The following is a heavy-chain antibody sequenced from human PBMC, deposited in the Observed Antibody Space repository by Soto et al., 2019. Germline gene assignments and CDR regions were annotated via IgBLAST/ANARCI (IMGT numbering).Heavy chain of an antibody. CDR1: GFTFSNYW. D-gene: IGHD4-17*01. Sequence: EVQLVESGGGLVQPGGSLRLTCGASGFTFSNYWMQWGRQAPGKGLVWVSRIKSDGSSTTYVDSVKGRFTISRDNAKNTLYLEMNSLRVEDTAVYYCARGLTNSDYWGQGTLVTVSS. CDR3: ARGLTNSDY. V-gene: IGHV3-74*01. CDR2: IKSDGSST. J-gene: IGHJ4*02.